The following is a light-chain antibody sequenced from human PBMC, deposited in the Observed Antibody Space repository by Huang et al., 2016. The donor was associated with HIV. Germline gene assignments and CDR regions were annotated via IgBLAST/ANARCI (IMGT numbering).Light chain of an antibody. CDR3: QHYNNWPWWT. V-gene: IGKV3-15*01. J-gene: IGKJ1*01. CDR1: QSVTSN. Sequence: EVVMTQSPAILSVSPGERATLSCRASQSVTSNLAWYQQKPGQAPRLLIYSASTRATGIPARFSGNGSGTEFTLTISSLQSEDFAVYYCQHYNNWPWWTFGQGTKVEIK. CDR2: SAS.